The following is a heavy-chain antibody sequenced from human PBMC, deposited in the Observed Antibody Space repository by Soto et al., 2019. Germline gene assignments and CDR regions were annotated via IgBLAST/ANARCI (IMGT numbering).Heavy chain of an antibody. CDR1: GGSISSSSYY. V-gene: IGHV4-39*01. J-gene: IGHJ5*02. CDR3: ARRPIPVPDIAAAGTRGWFDP. Sequence: SETLSLTCTVSGGSISSSSYYWGWIRQPPGKGLEWIGSIYYSGSTYYNPSLKSRVTISVDTSKNQFSLKLSSVTAADTAVYYCARRPIPVPDIAAAGTRGWFDPWGQGTLVTVSS. D-gene: IGHD6-13*01. CDR2: IYYSGST.